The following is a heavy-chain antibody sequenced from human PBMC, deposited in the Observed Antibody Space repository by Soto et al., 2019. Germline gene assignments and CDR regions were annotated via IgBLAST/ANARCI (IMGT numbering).Heavy chain of an antibody. J-gene: IGHJ4*02. CDR3: AAYSHKGY. Sequence: GGSLILSCAASGFTVSNNYMSWVRQAPGKGLEWVSLIYSGGSTYYADSVKGRFTISRDSSKNTLYLQMNSLRAEDTAMYYCAAYSHKGYWGQGTLVTSPQ. V-gene: IGHV3-66*01. CDR1: GFTVSNNY. D-gene: IGHD3-16*01. CDR2: IYSGGST.